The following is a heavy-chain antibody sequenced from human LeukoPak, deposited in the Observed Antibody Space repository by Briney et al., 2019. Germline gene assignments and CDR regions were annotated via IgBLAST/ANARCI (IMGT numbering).Heavy chain of an antibody. CDR3: ASSAGAAAGLDY. D-gene: IGHD6-13*01. V-gene: IGHV3-11*06. CDR2: ISGSSSNT. Sequence: PGGSLRLSCAASGFTFSDYYMSWIRQAPGKGLEWVSYISGSSSNTNYADSVKGRFTISRDNAKNSLYLQMNGLRAEDTAVYYCASSAGAAAGLDYWGQGTLVTVSS. J-gene: IGHJ4*02. CDR1: GFTFSDYY.